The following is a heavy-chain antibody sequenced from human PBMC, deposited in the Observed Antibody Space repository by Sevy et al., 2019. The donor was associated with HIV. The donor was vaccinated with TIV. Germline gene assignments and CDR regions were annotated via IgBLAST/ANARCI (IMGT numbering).Heavy chain of an antibody. Sequence: SETLSLTCTVSGGSISSYYWSWIRQPPGKGLEWVGYIYSSVSTNYNPSLKSRVTISVDTSKNQFSLKLSSVTAEDTAVYYCGRVGLGRYFFDSWGQGNLVTVSS. J-gene: IGHJ4*02. CDR3: GRVGLGRYFFDS. V-gene: IGHV4-59*13. D-gene: IGHD7-27*01. CDR1: GGSISSYY. CDR2: IYSSVST.